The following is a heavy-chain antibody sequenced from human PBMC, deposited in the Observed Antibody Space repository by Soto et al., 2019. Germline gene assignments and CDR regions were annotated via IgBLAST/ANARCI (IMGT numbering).Heavy chain of an antibody. D-gene: IGHD2-8*02. Sequence: GGSLRLSCAASGFSFSDYYMSWIRQAPGKGLEWVSYISSSGSTIYYADSVKGRFTISRDNAKNSLYLQMNSLRAEDTAVYYCARDSVPTGSPWCGHWGRYYDYWGQGTLVTVSS. CDR2: ISSSGSTI. J-gene: IGHJ4*02. V-gene: IGHV3-11*01. CDR1: GFSFSDYY. CDR3: ARDSVPTGSPWCGHWGRYYDY.